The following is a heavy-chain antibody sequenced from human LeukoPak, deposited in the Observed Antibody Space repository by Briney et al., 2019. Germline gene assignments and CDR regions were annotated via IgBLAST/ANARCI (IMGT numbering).Heavy chain of an antibody. CDR1: GFTFSNYC. CDR3: AKVGYGGSYHPNHNCFDP. D-gene: IGHD1-26*01. CDR2: IRYDADIK. V-gene: IGHV3-30*02. J-gene: IGHJ5*02. Sequence: PGGSLRLSCAASGFTFSNYCIHWVRQAPGKGLVWVAFIRYDADIKYYADSVKGRFTISRDNSKNTLYLQVNSLGPDDTALYYCAKVGYGGSYHPNHNCFDPCGEGTLVTVSS.